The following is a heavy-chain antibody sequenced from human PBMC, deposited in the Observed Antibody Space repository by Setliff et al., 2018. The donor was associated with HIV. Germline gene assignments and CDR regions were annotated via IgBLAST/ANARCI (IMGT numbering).Heavy chain of an antibody. D-gene: IGHD2-2*01. CDR2: INPNNGGT. J-gene: IGHJ6*02. Sequence: ASVKVSCKASGYTFTGYYMHWVRQAPGQGLEWMGWINPNNGGTNYAQKFQGRVTMTRDTSISTAYMAVSRLRSDDTTVYYCARDHCSSSGCYEYSYYGMDVWGQGTLVTVAS. V-gene: IGHV1-2*02. CDR3: ARDHCSSSGCYEYSYYGMDV. CDR1: GYTFTGYY.